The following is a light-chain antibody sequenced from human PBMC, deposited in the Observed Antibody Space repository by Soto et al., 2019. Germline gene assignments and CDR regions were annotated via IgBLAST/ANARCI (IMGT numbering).Light chain of an antibody. V-gene: IGKV1-5*01. J-gene: IGKJ1*01. CDR3: QQYNSYWT. Sequence: DIQMTQSPSTLSASVGDRVTITCRASQSINNWLAWYQQKPGKAPKLLIYDASSLKSGVPSRFSGRGSGTEFTLTISGLQPDDCATYYCQQYNSYWTFGQGTKVDIK. CDR1: QSINNW. CDR2: DAS.